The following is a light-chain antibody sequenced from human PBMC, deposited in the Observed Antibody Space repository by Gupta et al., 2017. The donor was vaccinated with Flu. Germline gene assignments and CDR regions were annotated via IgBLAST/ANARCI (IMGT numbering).Light chain of an antibody. CDR1: GLGNKY. V-gene: IGLV3-1*01. CDR3: QAWDTTRV. J-gene: IGLJ3*02. Sequence: VSPGQTASITCSGHGLGNKYAHWYQQKPGQSPVLVIYRDNKRPSGIPERFSGSNSGNTATLTISGTKAMDEADYYCQAWDTTRVFGGGTKLTVL. CDR2: RDN.